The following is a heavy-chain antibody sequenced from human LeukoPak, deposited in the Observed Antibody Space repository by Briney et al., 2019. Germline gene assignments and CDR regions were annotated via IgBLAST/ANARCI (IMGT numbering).Heavy chain of an antibody. J-gene: IGHJ4*02. Sequence: ASVKVSCKASGYTFTNYGCSWVRQAPGQGLEWMGWIRAYNGNTHYAQKLQGRVTLTTDTSTRTAYMYLRSLTSGDTPVDYLSRRPVGILTGYYDYWGQGTLVTVSS. CDR3: SRRPVGILTGYYDY. CDR1: GYTFTNYG. CDR2: IRAYNGNT. V-gene: IGHV1-18*01. D-gene: IGHD3-9*01.